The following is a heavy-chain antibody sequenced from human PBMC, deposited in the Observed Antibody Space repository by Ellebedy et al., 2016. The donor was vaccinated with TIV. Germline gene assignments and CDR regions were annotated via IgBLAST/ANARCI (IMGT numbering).Heavy chain of an antibody. V-gene: IGHV3-23*01. D-gene: IGHD3-22*01. Sequence: PGGSLRLSCAASGFTFSSYAISWVRQAPGTGLEWVSTISHTGSRTYYADSVAGRFTISRDNSKKTLYLQMNSMRADDTAISYCAKGRGRGSDSSAPRYYFDYWGLGTLVTVSS. J-gene: IGHJ4*02. CDR1: GFTFSSYA. CDR2: ISHTGSRT. CDR3: AKGRGRGSDSSAPRYYFDY.